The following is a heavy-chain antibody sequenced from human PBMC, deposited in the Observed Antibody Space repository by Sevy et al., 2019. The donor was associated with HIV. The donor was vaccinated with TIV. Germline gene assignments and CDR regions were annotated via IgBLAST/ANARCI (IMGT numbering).Heavy chain of an antibody. CDR3: AKDLEYYYGSGGYSALDP. CDR1: GFTFSSYG. CDR2: ISYDGSNK. Sequence: GGSLRLSCAASGFTFSSYGMHWVRQAPGKGLEWVAVISYDGSNKYYADSVKGRLTISREKSKNTLYLQMNRLRAEDTAVYYCAKDLEYYYGSGGYSALDPWGQGTLVTVYS. J-gene: IGHJ5*02. D-gene: IGHD3-10*01. V-gene: IGHV3-30*18.